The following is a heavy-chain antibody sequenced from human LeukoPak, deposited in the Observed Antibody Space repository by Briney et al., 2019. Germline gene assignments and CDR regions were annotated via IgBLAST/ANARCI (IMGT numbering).Heavy chain of an antibody. V-gene: IGHV4-30-2*01. CDR3: ARTQVAAARGYFQH. Sequence: SETLSLTCAVSGGSISSGGYSWSWIRQPPGKGLEWIGYIYHSGSTYYNPSLKSRVTISVDRSKNQFSLKLSSVTAADTAVYYCARTQVAAARGYFQHWGQGTLVTVSS. CDR1: GGSISSGGYS. D-gene: IGHD6-13*01. J-gene: IGHJ1*01. CDR2: IYHSGST.